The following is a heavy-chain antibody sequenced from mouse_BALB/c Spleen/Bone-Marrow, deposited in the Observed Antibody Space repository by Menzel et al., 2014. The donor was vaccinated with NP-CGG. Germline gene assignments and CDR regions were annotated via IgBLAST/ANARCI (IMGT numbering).Heavy chain of an antibody. CDR1: GFNSKDTY. CDR2: IDPANGNT. D-gene: IGHD1-2*01. Sequence: EVKLMESGAELVKPGASVKLSCTASGFNSKDTYMHWVKQRPEQGLEWIGRIDPANGNTKYDPKFQGKATITADTSSNXACLQLSSLTSEDTAVYYCARGGTTATWYFDVWGAGTTVTVSS. J-gene: IGHJ1*01. V-gene: IGHV14-3*02. CDR3: ARGGTTATWYFDV.